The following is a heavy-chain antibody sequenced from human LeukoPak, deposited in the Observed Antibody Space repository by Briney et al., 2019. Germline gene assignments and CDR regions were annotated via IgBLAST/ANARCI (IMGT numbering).Heavy chain of an antibody. Sequence: SETLPLTCTVSGGSISSYYWSWIRQPPGKGLEWIGYIYYSGSTNYNPSLKSRVTISVDTSKNQFSLKLSSVTAADTAVYYCARLHVRGWFDPWGQETLVTVSS. V-gene: IGHV4-59*01. CDR1: GGSISSYY. J-gene: IGHJ5*02. CDR3: ARLHVRGWFDP. CDR2: IYYSGST. D-gene: IGHD2/OR15-2a*01.